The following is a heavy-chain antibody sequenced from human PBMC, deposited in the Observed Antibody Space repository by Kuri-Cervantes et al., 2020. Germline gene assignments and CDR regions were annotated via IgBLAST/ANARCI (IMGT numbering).Heavy chain of an antibody. CDR2: ISSSSSYI. J-gene: IGHJ3*02. Sequence: GGSLRLSCAASGFTFSSYSMNWVRQAPGKGLEWVSSISSSSSYIYYADSVKGRFTISRDNAKNSLYLQMNSLGVEDTAVYYCARDTNWGSYPSGGKLQDGFDIWGQGTRVTVSS. CDR3: ARDTNWGSYPSGGKLQDGFDI. V-gene: IGHV3-21*01. CDR1: GFTFSSYS. D-gene: IGHD3-16*01.